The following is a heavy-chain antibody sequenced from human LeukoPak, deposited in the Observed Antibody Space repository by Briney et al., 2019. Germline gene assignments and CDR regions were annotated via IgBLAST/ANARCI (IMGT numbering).Heavy chain of an antibody. Sequence: PGGSLRLSCAASGFTFSSYGMSWVRQAPGKGLEWVSVIYSGGSTYYADSVKGRFTISRDNSKNTLYLQMNSLRAEDTAVYYCARKLGIVDNYWGQGTLVTVSS. CDR3: ARKLGIVDNY. J-gene: IGHJ4*02. CDR1: GFTFSSYG. CDR2: IYSGGST. V-gene: IGHV3-66*01. D-gene: IGHD2-21*01.